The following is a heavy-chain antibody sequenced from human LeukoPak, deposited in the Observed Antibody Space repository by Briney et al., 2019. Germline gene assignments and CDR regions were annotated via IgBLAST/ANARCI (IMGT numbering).Heavy chain of an antibody. V-gene: IGHV3-30-3*01. CDR3: ARGSGYHLVS. Sequence: PGGSLRLSCAASGFTFNTYSMSWVRQAPGKGLEWVAVLSFDGSNENYAGSVRGRFTISRDNSKNTLYLQMNSLKIEDTAIYYCARGSGYHLVSWGQGTLVTVSS. D-gene: IGHD5-12*01. J-gene: IGHJ5*02. CDR1: GFTFNTYS. CDR2: LSFDGSNE.